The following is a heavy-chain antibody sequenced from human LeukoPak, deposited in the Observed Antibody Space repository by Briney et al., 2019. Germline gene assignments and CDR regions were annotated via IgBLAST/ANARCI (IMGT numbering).Heavy chain of an antibody. V-gene: IGHV5-51*01. CDR1: GYSFTSYW. CDR2: IYPGDSDT. D-gene: IGHD3-22*01. CDR3: ARQGYDSSGNNLGNWFDP. J-gene: IGHJ5*02. Sequence: GESLKISCKGSGYSFTSYWIGWVRQMPGKGLDWMGIIYPGDSDTRYSPSFQGQVTISADKSISTAYLQWSSLKAPDTAMYYCARQGYDSSGNNLGNWFDPWGQGTLVIVSS.